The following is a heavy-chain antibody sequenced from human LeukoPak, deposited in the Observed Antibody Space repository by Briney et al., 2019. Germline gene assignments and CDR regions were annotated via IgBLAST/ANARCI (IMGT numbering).Heavy chain of an antibody. Sequence: GSLRLSCAASGFTFSSYAMSWVRQAPGKGLEWIGEINHSGSTNYNPSLKSRVTISVDTSKNQFSLKLSSVTAADTAVYYCAREAYCGGDCYSGTDYWGQGTLVTVSS. J-gene: IGHJ4*02. CDR2: INHSGST. D-gene: IGHD2-21*02. CDR3: AREAYCGGDCYSGTDY. V-gene: IGHV4-34*01. CDR1: GFTFSSYA.